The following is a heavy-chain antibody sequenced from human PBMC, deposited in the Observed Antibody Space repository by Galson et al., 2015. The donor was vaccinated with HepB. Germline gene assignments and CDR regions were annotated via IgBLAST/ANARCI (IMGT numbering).Heavy chain of an antibody. CDR1: GFTFSSYA. V-gene: IGHV3-30*04. Sequence: SLRLSCAASGFTFSSYAMHWVRQAPGKGLEWVAVISYDGSNKYYADSVKGRFTISRDNSKNTLYLQMNSLRAEDTAVYYCARDPRGDPPFDYWGQGTLVTVSS. J-gene: IGHJ4*02. CDR2: ISYDGSNK. D-gene: IGHD4-17*01. CDR3: ARDPRGDPPFDY.